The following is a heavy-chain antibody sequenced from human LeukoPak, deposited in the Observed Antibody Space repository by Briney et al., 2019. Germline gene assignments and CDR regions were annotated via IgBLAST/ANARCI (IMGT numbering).Heavy chain of an antibody. D-gene: IGHD5-24*01. CDR3: ARRRDGYNPFDY. CDR2: IYYSGST. J-gene: IGHJ4*02. Sequence: PSETLYLTCTVSGDSISSSRYYWGWIRQPPGKGLEWIGSIYYSGSTYYNPSLRSRVTIYLDTSKTQFSLKLSSVTAADTAVYYCARRRDGYNPFDYWGQGVLVTVSS. V-gene: IGHV4-39*01. CDR1: GDSISSSRYY.